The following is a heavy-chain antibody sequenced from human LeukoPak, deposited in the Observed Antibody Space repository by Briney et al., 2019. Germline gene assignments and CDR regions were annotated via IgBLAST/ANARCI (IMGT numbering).Heavy chain of an antibody. Sequence: PSETLSLTCTVSGGSISSGGYYWSWIRQPPGKGLEWIGYIYHSGSTYYNPSLKSRVTISVDRSKNQFSLKLSSVTAADTAVYYCARGYYYDSSGYYGYWGQGTLVTVSS. CDR2: IYHSGST. D-gene: IGHD3-22*01. J-gene: IGHJ4*02. CDR3: ARGYYYDSSGYYGY. CDR1: GGSISSGGYY. V-gene: IGHV4-30-2*01.